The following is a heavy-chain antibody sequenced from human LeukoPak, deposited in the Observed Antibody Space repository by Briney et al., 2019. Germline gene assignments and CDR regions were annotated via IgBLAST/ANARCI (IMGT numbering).Heavy chain of an antibody. J-gene: IGHJ3*02. CDR1: GGSFSGYY. Sequence: SETLSLTCVVDGGSFSGYYWTWIRQPPGKGLEWIGEINQSGSTNYNPSLKSRVTISVDTSKNQFSLKMTSVTAADTALYYCARYAYGEYDEDAFDIWGQGTMVTVSS. D-gene: IGHD4-17*01. CDR3: ARYAYGEYDEDAFDI. V-gene: IGHV4-34*01. CDR2: INQSGST.